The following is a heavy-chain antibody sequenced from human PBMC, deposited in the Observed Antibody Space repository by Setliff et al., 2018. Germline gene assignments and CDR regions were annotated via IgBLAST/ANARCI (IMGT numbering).Heavy chain of an antibody. J-gene: IGHJ3*02. D-gene: IGHD7-27*01. CDR1: GFTFGDYA. Sequence: GGSLRLSCTASGFTFGDYAMSWVRQAPGKGLEWVSAISGSGGSTYYADSVKGRFTISRDNSKNTLYLQMNSLRAEDTAVYYCAKDRGLGISGGDAFDIWGQGTMVTVSS. V-gene: IGHV3-23*01. CDR3: AKDRGLGISGGDAFDI. CDR2: ISGSGGST.